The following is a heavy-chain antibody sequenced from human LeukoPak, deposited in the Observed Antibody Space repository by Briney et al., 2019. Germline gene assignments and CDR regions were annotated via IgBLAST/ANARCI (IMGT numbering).Heavy chain of an antibody. V-gene: IGHV4-39*07. J-gene: IGHJ6*03. CDR1: GGSISSGDYY. CDR2: INHSGST. D-gene: IGHD3-3*01. Sequence: SETLSLTCTVSGGSISSGDYYWSWIRQPPGKGLEWIGEINHSGSTNYNPSLKSRVTISVDTSKNQFSLKLSSVTAADTAVYYCAISYDFWIYMDVWGKGTTVTVSS. CDR3: AISYDFWIYMDV.